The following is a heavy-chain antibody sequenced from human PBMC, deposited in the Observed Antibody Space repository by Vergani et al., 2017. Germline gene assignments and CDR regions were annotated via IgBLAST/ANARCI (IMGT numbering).Heavy chain of an antibody. J-gene: IGHJ5*02. CDR2: MSPNSGNT. CDR1: GYTFTSYD. CDR3: ARGDNWFDP. V-gene: IGHV1-8*01. Sequence: QVQLLQSGAEVKQPGASVKVSCKASGYTFTSYDINWVRQAPGQGLEWMGRMSPNSGNTGYAQKFQGRVTITRNSSVNTVYMELSSLTSEDTAVYYCARGDNWFDPWGQGTLVTVSS.